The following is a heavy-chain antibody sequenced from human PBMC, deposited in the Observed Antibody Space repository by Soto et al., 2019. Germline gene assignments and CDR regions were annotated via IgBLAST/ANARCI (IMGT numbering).Heavy chain of an antibody. D-gene: IGHD3-3*01. CDR1: GFTFSSYA. CDR3: AKTNGAISKMVYYYYYGMDV. J-gene: IGHJ6*02. V-gene: IGHV3-23*01. Sequence: GGSLRLSCAASGFTFSSYAMSWVRQAPGKGLEWVSAISGSGGSTYYADSVKVRFTISRDNSKNTLYLQMNSLRAEDTAVYYCAKTNGAISKMVYYYYYGMDVWGQGTTVTVSS. CDR2: ISGSGGST.